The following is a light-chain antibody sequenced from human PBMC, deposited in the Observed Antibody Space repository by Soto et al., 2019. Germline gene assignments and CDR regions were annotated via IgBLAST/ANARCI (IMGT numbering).Light chain of an antibody. CDR1: QSVSNSY. Sequence: EIVMTQSPATLSVSPGERATLSCRASQSVSNSYLAWYQQKPGQAPRLLIYGASSRATGIPDRFSGSGSGTDFTLTISRLEPEDFAVYYCQQYGSSPLTFGGGTKVDIK. J-gene: IGKJ4*01. CDR2: GAS. CDR3: QQYGSSPLT. V-gene: IGKV3-20*01.